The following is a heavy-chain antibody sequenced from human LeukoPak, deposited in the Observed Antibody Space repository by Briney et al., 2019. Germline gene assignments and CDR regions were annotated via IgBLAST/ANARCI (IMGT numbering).Heavy chain of an antibody. Sequence: SVKVSCKASGGTFSSYAIGWVRQAPGQGLEWMGGIIPIFGTANYAQKFQGRVTITTDESTSTAYMELSSLRSEDTAVYYCAGESRGWSSTSCFPGSNWFDPWGQGTLVTVSS. CDR2: IIPIFGTA. CDR3: AGESRGWSSTSCFPGSNWFDP. CDR1: GGTFSSYA. J-gene: IGHJ5*02. D-gene: IGHD2-2*01. V-gene: IGHV1-69*05.